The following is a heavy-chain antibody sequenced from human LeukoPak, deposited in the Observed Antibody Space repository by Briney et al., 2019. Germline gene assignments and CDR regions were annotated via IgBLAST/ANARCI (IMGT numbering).Heavy chain of an antibody. D-gene: IGHD4/OR15-4a*01. J-gene: IGHJ5*02. CDR2: IFTSGST. CDR1: GGSITSDY. CDR3: SRGGANDL. V-gene: IGHV4-4*07. Sequence: SETLSLTCTVVGGSITSDYWSWIRQPAGKGLEWIGRIFTSGSTAYDPSLKSRVTMSLDTSKNQFFLKLSSVTAADTAAYFCSRGGANDLWGQGTLVTVSS.